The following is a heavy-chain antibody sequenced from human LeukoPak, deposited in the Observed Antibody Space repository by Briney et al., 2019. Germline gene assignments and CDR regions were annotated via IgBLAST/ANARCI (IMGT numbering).Heavy chain of an antibody. J-gene: IGHJ4*02. D-gene: IGHD2-8*02. Sequence: SETLSLTCTVSGGSISSYYWSWIRQPPGKGLEWIGYVSSDGTTNYTPSLRSRVIMSVDTAKNHISLSLTSLTAADTAIYYCARLDCTGDGCYNHWGQGTLVTVSS. V-gene: IGHV4-59*08. CDR3: ARLDCTGDGCYNH. CDR2: VSSDGTT. CDR1: GGSISSYY.